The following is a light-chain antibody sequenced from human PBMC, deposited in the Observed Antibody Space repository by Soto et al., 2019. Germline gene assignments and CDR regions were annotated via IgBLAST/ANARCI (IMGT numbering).Light chain of an antibody. CDR2: KTS. V-gene: IGKV1-5*03. J-gene: IGKJ1*01. CDR1: QSFNYW. Sequence: DIQMTQSPSTLSASVGDGVTITCRASQSFNYWLAWYQQKPGKAPKLLIYKTSCLETGVPSRFSGSGSGTEFTLTISSLQPDDFATYYCQQYNSYPWTFGQGTKVEIK. CDR3: QQYNSYPWT.